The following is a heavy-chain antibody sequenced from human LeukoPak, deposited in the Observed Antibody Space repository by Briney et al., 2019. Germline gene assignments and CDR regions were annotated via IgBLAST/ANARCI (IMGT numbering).Heavy chain of an antibody. J-gene: IGHJ4*02. CDR1: GGSFSGYY. CDR2: INHSGST. CDR3: ARGEEFQFSIVVVPAARPRVFDY. V-gene: IGHV4-34*01. D-gene: IGHD2-2*01. Sequence: SETLSLTCAVYGGSFSGYYWSWIRQPPGKGLEWIGEINHSGSTNYNPSLKSRVTISVDTSKNQFSLKLSSVTAADTAVYYCARGEEFQFSIVVVPAARPRVFDYWGQGSLVTVSS.